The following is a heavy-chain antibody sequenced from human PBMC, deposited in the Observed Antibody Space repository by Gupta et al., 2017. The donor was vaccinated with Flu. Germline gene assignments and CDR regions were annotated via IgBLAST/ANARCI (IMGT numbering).Heavy chain of an antibody. CDR2: ISSSSSYI. CDR3: ARAWDVTVAGTFDY. D-gene: IGHD6-19*01. Sequence: EVQLVESGGGLVKPGGSLRLSCAASGFPFSTYGMNRVRQAPGKGLEWVSSISSSSSYIYYADSVKGRFTISRHNAKNFVYLQMNSLRAEDTAVYYCARAWDVTVAGTFDYWGQGTLVTVSS. V-gene: IGHV3-21*01. CDR1: GFPFSTYG. J-gene: IGHJ4*02.